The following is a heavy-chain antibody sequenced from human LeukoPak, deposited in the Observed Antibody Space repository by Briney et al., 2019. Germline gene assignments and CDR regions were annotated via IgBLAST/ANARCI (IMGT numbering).Heavy chain of an antibody. CDR3: ARYGRIAATGHNWFDP. CDR2: ISSSSSTI. V-gene: IGHV3-48*01. D-gene: IGHD6-13*01. CDR1: GFTFSSYS. J-gene: IGHJ5*02. Sequence: PGGSLRLSCAASGFTFSSYSMNWVRQAPGKGLEWVSYISSSSSTIYYADSVKGRFTISRDNSKNTLYLQMNSLRAEDTAVYYCARYGRIAATGHNWFDPWGQGTLVTVSS.